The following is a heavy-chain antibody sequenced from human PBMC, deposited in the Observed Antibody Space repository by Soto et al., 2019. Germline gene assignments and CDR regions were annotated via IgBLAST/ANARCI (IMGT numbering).Heavy chain of an antibody. CDR3: AKGGYCSSTSCLYYYYGMDV. CDR2: ISPDGRTT. CDR1: GFSFSHYW. Sequence: PGGSLRLSCAASGFSFSHYWMHWVRQAPGKGLVWVSRISPDGRTTTYADSVKGRFTISRDNAKSTLYLQMNSLTVEDTAVYYWAKGGYCSSTSCLYYYYGMDVWGQGTTVTGSS. V-gene: IGHV3-74*01. J-gene: IGHJ6*02. D-gene: IGHD2-2*01.